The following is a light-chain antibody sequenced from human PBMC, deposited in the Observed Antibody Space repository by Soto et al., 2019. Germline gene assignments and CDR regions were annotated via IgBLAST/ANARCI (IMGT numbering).Light chain of an antibody. CDR1: QGISSY. J-gene: IGKJ5*01. V-gene: IGKV1-9*01. CDR3: QQLNNYPIT. Sequence: IQLAQSPSSLSASVGDXVTITCRASQGISSYLAWYQQKPGKAPKLLIYAASTLQSEVPSRFSGSGSGTDLTLTISSLQPEDFATYYCQQLNNYPITFGQGTRLEIK. CDR2: AAS.